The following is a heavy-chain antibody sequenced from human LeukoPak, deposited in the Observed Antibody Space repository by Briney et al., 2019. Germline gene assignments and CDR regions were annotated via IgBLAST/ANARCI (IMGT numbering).Heavy chain of an antibody. CDR2: IWYGGSNK. V-gene: IGHV3-30*02. J-gene: IGHJ4*02. Sequence: GGSLRLSCAASGFTFSSYGMHWVRQAPGKGLEWVAVIWYGGSNKYYADSVKGRFTISRDNSKNTLYLQMNSLRAEDTAVYYCAKDSSKGSSKLDYWGQGTLVTVSS. CDR3: AKDSSKGSSKLDY. CDR1: GFTFSSYG. D-gene: IGHD6-6*01.